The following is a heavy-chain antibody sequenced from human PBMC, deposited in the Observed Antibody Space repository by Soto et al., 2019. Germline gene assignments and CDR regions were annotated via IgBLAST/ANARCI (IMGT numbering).Heavy chain of an antibody. CDR1: GGSFRPNY. CDR3: ARLGYYYQSLDP. CDR2: IYYAGTT. Sequence: SETLSLTCNVSGGSFRPNYLAWIRQSPGKGLEWIGYIYYAGTTSYNPSLKSRATLSLETSKSQFSLRLASVTASDTAVYYCARLGYYYQSLDPWGQGTLVTVSS. V-gene: IGHV4-59*08. D-gene: IGHD3-10*01. J-gene: IGHJ5*02.